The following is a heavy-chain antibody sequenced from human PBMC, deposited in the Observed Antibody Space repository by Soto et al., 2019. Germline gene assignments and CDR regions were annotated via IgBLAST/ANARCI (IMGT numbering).Heavy chain of an antibody. CDR1: GFTFSDYG. V-gene: IGHV3-30*18. J-gene: IGHJ4*02. CDR2: ISYDSSDT. D-gene: IGHD4-17*01. Sequence: QVQLVESGGGVVQPGRSLRLSCAASGFTFSDYGMLWVRQAPGKGLEWVAVISYDSSDTYYAESEKGRFAISRDNSMNTQYLQMNSLRAEDTAVYYCAKVLAGSYGHYVPSPFHFDYWGQGTLVTVSS. CDR3: AKVLAGSYGHYVPSPFHFDY.